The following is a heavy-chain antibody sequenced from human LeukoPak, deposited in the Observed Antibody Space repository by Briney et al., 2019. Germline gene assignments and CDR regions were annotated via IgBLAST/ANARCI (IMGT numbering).Heavy chain of an antibody. J-gene: IGHJ4*02. CDR2: IYHSGST. V-gene: IGHV4-30-2*01. CDR1: GGSISSGGYS. CDR3: ARDFLDSSGWYRSL. D-gene: IGHD6-19*01. Sequence: SETLSLTCAVSGGSISSGGYSWSWIRQPPGKGLEWIGYIYHSGSTYYNPSLKSRVTISVDRSKNQFSLKLSSVTAADTAVYYCARDFLDSSGWYRSLWGQGTLVTVSS.